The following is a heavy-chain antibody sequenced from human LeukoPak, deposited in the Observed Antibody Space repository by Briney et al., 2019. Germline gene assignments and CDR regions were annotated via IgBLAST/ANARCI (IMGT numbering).Heavy chain of an antibody. V-gene: IGHV1-18*01. J-gene: IGHJ4*02. Sequence: ASVKVSCKASGYTFTSYGISWVRQAPGQGLEWMGWISAYNGNTNYAQKLQGRVTMTTDTSTSTAYMVPRSLRSDDTAVYYCARDSSLNIAAAGTFDYWGQGTLVTVSS. CDR2: ISAYNGNT. CDR3: ARDSSLNIAAAGTFDY. CDR1: GYTFTSYG. D-gene: IGHD6-13*01.